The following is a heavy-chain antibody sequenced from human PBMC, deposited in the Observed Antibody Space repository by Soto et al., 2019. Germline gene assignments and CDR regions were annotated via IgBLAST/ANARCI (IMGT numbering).Heavy chain of an antibody. CDR3: ARENYDFKYYMDV. V-gene: IGHV3-21*01. J-gene: IGHJ6*03. Sequence: GGSLRLSCAATGFPFCSYSMKWVPQVPWKGLEWVSSISSSSSYIYYADSVKGRFTISRDNAKNSLYLQMNSLRAEYMAVYYCARENYDFKYYMDVWGKGTTVTVSS. D-gene: IGHD3-3*01. CDR2: ISSSSSYI. CDR1: GFPFCSYS.